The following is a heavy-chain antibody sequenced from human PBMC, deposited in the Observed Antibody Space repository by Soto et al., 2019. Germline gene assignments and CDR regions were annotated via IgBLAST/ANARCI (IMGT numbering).Heavy chain of an antibody. Sequence: SLTCTVSGGSIISDYWSWIRQPPGKGLEWIGFVDYTGSTNHNPSLKSRVTISVDTTKNQYSLKLSSVTAADTAVYYCATETTKNTFDYWGQGTLVTVSS. CDR3: ATETTKNTFDY. CDR2: VDYTGST. V-gene: IGHV4-59*01. J-gene: IGHJ4*02. CDR1: GGSIISDY. D-gene: IGHD4-17*01.